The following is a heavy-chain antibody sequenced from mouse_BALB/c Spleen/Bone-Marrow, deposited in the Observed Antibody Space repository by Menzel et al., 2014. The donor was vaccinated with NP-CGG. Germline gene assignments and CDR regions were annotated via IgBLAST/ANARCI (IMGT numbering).Heavy chain of an antibody. CDR1: GYTFTSYW. V-gene: IGHV1-7*01. J-gene: IGHJ3*01. CDR3: ARPRFAY. CDR2: ITPSTGYI. Sequence: QVQLQQSGAELAKPGASVKVSCKASGYTFTSYWMHWIKQRPGQGLEWIGYITPSTGYIEYNQKFKDKATLTADKSSSTAYMQLSSLTSEDSAVYYCARPRFAYWGQGTLVTVSA.